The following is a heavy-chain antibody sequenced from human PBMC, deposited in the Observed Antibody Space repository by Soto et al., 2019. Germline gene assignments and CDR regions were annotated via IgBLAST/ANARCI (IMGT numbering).Heavy chain of an antibody. Sequence: QVQLVESGGGVVQPGGSLRLSCAASGFAFNTYGMHWVRQAPGKGLEWVALISYDGTYKYSPDSVKGRFTVTRDNSKNTVYLQMNSLTNEDTAVYYCAKKVGAVGGSNFDDWGQGTLVTVSS. CDR1: GFAFNTYG. V-gene: IGHV3-30*18. D-gene: IGHD6-19*01. J-gene: IGHJ4*02. CDR3: AKKVGAVGGSNFDD. CDR2: ISYDGTYK.